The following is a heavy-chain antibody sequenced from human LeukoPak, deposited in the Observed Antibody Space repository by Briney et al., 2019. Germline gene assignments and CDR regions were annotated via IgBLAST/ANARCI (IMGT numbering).Heavy chain of an antibody. D-gene: IGHD3-3*01. CDR2: FNHIYGTT. CDR1: GGSLKNFA. Sequence: GSSVKVSCKASGGSLKNFAISWVRQAPGQGPEWMGGFNHIYGTTHYAQKFQGRVTITVDDSTNIAYLDLSSLRSDDTALYYCARRAEWFSRTRLDAFDIWGQGTMVTVSS. CDR3: ARRAEWFSRTRLDAFDI. V-gene: IGHV1-69*01. J-gene: IGHJ3*02.